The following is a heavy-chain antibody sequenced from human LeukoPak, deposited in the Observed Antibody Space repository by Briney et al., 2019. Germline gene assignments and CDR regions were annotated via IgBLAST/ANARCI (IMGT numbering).Heavy chain of an antibody. CDR2: ISDDGRRK. D-gene: IGHD6-19*01. CDR3: GKDLTGGWSLDY. J-gene: IGHJ4*02. Sequence: GGSLRLSCAASGFTFSRSGMHWVRQAPGKGLEWAAFISDDGRRKYYADSVKGRFTISRDDSKNTVYLQMNSPRSEDTAMYYCGKDLTGGWSLDYWGQGTLVTVSS. CDR1: GFTFSRSG. V-gene: IGHV3-30*18.